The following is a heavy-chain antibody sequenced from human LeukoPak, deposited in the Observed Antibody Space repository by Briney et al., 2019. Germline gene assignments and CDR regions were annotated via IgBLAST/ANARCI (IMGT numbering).Heavy chain of an antibody. CDR2: IRSKANSYAT. D-gene: IGHD2-15*01. CDR3: ARIQAVVAAKSHSFDY. V-gene: IGHV3-73*01. Sequence: GGSLRLSCAASGFTFSGSAMHWVRQASGKGLEWVGRIRSKANSYATAYAASVKGRFTISRDDSKNTAYLQMNSLKTEDTAVYYCARIQAVVAAKSHSFDYWGQGTLVTVSS. CDR1: GFTFSGSA. J-gene: IGHJ4*02.